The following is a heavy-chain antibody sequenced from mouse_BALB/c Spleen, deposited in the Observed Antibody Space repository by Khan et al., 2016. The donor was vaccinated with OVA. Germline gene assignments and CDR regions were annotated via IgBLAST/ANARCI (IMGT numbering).Heavy chain of an antibody. CDR1: GYTFSSYW. D-gene: IGHD3-3*01. Sequence: VQLQQSGAELMKPGASVKISCKATGYTFSSYWIEWVKQRPGHGLEWIGEIIPGSGRNNYNEKFKGKATFTADTSSNTAYMQISSLTSEDSAVYYCSSGTFSGRISWFGYWGQGTLVTVSA. J-gene: IGHJ3*01. CDR2: IIPGSGRN. CDR3: SSGTFSGRISWFGY. V-gene: IGHV1-9*01.